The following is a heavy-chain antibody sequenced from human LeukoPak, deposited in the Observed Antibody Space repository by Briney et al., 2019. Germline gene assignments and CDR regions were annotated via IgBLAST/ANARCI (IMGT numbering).Heavy chain of an antibody. CDR1: GFTFSTYA. CDR3: AKARIIGTSTPIGY. CDR2: ISGGGGTT. V-gene: IGHV3-23*01. D-gene: IGHD1-20*01. Sequence: AGGSLRLSCAASGFTFSTYAMSWVRQAPGKGLEWVSTISGGGGTTYYADSVKGRFTISRDNSKNTLYLQMNSLRAEDTAIYYCAKARIIGTSTPIGYWGRGTLVTVSS. J-gene: IGHJ4*02.